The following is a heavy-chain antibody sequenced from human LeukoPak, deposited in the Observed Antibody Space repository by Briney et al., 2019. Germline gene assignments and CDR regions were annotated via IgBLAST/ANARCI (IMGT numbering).Heavy chain of an antibody. D-gene: IGHD3-22*01. Sequence: SETLSLTCAVYGGSFSGYYWSWIRQPPGKGLEWIGEINHSGSTNYNPSLKSRVTISVGTSKNQFSLKLSSVTAADTAVYYCARGSSYYDSSGSLDYWGQGTLVTVSS. J-gene: IGHJ4*02. CDR1: GGSFSGYY. CDR2: INHSGST. CDR3: ARGSSYYDSSGSLDY. V-gene: IGHV4-34*01.